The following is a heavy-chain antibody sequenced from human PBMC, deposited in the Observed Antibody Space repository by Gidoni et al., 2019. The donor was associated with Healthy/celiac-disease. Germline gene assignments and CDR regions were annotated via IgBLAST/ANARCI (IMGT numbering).Heavy chain of an antibody. D-gene: IGHD2-15*01. Sequence: EVQLLESGGGLVQPGGSLRLSCAASGFPFSSSAMSLVRQAPGKGLEWVSAISGSGGSTYYADSVKGRFTISRDNSKNTLYLQMNSLRAEDTAVYYCATHITDEMASDIVVVVAATLGPLDYWGQGTLVTVSS. V-gene: IGHV3-23*01. J-gene: IGHJ4*02. CDR3: ATHITDEMASDIVVVVAATLGPLDY. CDR2: ISGSGGST. CDR1: GFPFSSSA.